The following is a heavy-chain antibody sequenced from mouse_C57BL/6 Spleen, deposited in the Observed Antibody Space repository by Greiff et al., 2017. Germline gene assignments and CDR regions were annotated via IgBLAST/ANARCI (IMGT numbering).Heavy chain of an antibody. D-gene: IGHD2-3*01. Sequence: DVHLVESGPGMVKPSQSLSLTCTVTGYSITSGYDWHWIRHFPGNKLEWMGYISYSGSTNYNPSLQSRISITHDTSKNHFYLKLNSVTTEDTATYYFAREGDGYFYFDYWGQGTTLTVSS. CDR1: GYSITSGYD. CDR3: AREGDGYFYFDY. J-gene: IGHJ2*01. CDR2: ISYSGST. V-gene: IGHV3-1*01.